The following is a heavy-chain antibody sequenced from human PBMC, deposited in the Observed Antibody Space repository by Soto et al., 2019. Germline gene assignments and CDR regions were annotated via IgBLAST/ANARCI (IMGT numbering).Heavy chain of an antibody. D-gene: IGHD2-15*01. Sequence: GGSLRLSCAASGFTFSSYAMGWVRQGPGKGLEWVAVVSIGGSTHYADSVRGRFTISRDNSKNTLSLQMNSLTAEDTAVYFCAKRRGAGGHFDFWGQGALVTVAS. J-gene: IGHJ4*02. V-gene: IGHV3-23*01. CDR2: VSIGGST. CDR1: GFTFSSYA. CDR3: AKRRGAGGHFDF.